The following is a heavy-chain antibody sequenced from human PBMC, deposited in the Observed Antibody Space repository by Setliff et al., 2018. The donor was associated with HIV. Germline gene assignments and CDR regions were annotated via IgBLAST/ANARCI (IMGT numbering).Heavy chain of an antibody. CDR3: ASRSGSRLTLPLDV. V-gene: IGHV3-53*01. CDR2: IYSGGNT. J-gene: IGHJ6*02. D-gene: IGHD3-10*01. CDR1: GFIVSSNY. Sequence: GESLKISCAASGFIVSSNYMSWVRQAPGKGLEWVSVIYSGGNTYYADSVMGRFTISRDNSKNTLYLQMNSLRAEDTAVYYCASRSGSRLTLPLDVWGQGTTVTVSS.